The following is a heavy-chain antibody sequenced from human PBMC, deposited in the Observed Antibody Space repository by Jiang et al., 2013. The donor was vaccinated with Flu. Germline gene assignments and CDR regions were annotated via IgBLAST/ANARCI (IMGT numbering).Heavy chain of an antibody. V-gene: IGHV4-39*01. Sequence: GSGLVKPSETLSLTCTVSGGSISSSSYYWGWIRQPPGKGLEWIGSIYYSGSTYYNPSLKSRVTISVDTSKNQFSLKLSSVTAADTAVYYCARHRSSGGYFDYWGQGTLVTVSS. CDR2: IYYSGST. J-gene: IGHJ4*02. CDR3: ARHRSSGGYFDY. D-gene: IGHD3-22*01. CDR1: GGSISSSSYY.